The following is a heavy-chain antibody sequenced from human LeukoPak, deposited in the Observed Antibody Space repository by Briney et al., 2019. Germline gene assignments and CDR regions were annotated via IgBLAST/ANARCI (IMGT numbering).Heavy chain of an antibody. CDR2: INPSDGSA. J-gene: IGHJ6*02. D-gene: IGHD6-13*01. V-gene: IGHV1-46*01. CDR1: GYTFTSYR. CDR3: ARRVGSSSWYGPRYYYGMDV. Sequence: ASVKVSCKASGYTFTSYRIHWVRQAPGQGLEWMGIINPSDGSATYAQKLQGRVTMTRDTSTTTVYMELSSLRSDDTAVYYCARRVGSSSWYGPRYYYGMDVWGQGTTVTVSS.